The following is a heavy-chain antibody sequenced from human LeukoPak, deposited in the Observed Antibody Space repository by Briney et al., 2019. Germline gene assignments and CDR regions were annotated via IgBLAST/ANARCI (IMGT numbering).Heavy chain of an antibody. J-gene: IGHJ3*02. Sequence: GGSLRLSCAATGFTFSSYWMHWVRHAPGKGLVWVSRINEDGSTTGYADSVKGRFTISRDNAKNTLYLQLSSLRAEDTAVYYCASRVGMYFAFDIWGQGTMVTVSS. CDR2: INEDGSTT. V-gene: IGHV3-74*01. D-gene: IGHD2-8*01. CDR1: GFTFSSYW. CDR3: ASRVGMYFAFDI.